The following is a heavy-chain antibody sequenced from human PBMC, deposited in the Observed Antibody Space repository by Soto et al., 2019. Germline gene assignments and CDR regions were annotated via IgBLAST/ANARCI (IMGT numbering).Heavy chain of an antibody. CDR3: ARDDVLCECGRCYGTPLDV. D-gene: IGHD2-15*01. Sequence: EVQRVESGGGLVQPGGSLRLSCAASGFTVSSKYMTWVRQAPGKGLECVSLNQSGGTTYYAESVKGRFTISRDTSENTLHLQMDILKVEDTAVYYCARDDVLCECGRCYGTPLDVCAKVPTVTVSS. CDR1: GFTVSSKY. CDR2: NQSGGTT. J-gene: IGHJ6*04. V-gene: IGHV3-66*01.